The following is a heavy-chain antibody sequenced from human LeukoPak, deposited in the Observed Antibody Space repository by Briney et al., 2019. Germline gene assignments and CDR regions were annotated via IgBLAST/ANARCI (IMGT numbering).Heavy chain of an antibody. CDR2: INAGNGNT. CDR1: GYTFTSYA. CDR3: ARDAPPQGAAAGTSPNWFDP. J-gene: IGHJ5*02. D-gene: IGHD6-13*01. Sequence: ASVKVSCKASGYTFTSYAMHWVRQAPGQRLEWMGWINAGNGNTKYSQKFQGRVTITRDTSASTAYMELSSLGSEDTAVYYCARDAPPQGAAAGTSPNWFDPWGQGTLVTVSS. V-gene: IGHV1-3*01.